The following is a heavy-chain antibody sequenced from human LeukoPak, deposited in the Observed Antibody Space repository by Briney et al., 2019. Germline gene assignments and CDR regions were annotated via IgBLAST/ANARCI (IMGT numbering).Heavy chain of an antibody. CDR3: AKGQALGVYYDILTGSRGDRYGMDV. CDR1: GYTFTSYA. Sequence: ASVKVSCKASGYTFTSYAMNWVRQAPGQGLEWVGWIDTNTGNPTYAQGFTGRFVFSLDTSVSTAYLQISSLKAEDTALYYCAKGQALGVYYDILTGSRGDRYGMDVWGQGTTVTVSS. CDR2: IDTNTGNP. V-gene: IGHV7-4-1*02. D-gene: IGHD3-9*01. J-gene: IGHJ6*02.